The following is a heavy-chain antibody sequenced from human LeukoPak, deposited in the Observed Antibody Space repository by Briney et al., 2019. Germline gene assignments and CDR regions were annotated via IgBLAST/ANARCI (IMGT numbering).Heavy chain of an antibody. CDR2: ITGSGGST. CDR1: GFTFANYA. V-gene: IGHV3-23*01. J-gene: IGHJ4*02. Sequence: GGSLRLSCAASGFTFANYAMTWVRQAQGKGLQWVSAITGSGGSTYYADSVKGRFAISRDNSKNTLYLQMNSLRAEDTAVYYCATLMRGPTGYSGYGGEDYWGQGTLVTVSS. CDR3: ATLMRGPTGYSGYGGEDY. D-gene: IGHD5-12*01.